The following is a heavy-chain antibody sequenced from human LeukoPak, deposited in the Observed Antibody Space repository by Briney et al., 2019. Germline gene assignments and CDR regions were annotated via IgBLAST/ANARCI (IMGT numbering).Heavy chain of an antibody. D-gene: IGHD6-13*01. J-gene: IGHJ4*02. V-gene: IGHV4-59*08. Sequence: SETLSLTCTVSGGSITNYYWSWIRQPPEKGLEWVGYTYYSGSTNYNPSLKSRLTISADTSRGQFSLKLSSVTAADTAVYYCESGEAAAGGYVDWWGQGILVIVP. CDR2: TYYSGST. CDR3: ESGEAAAGGYVDW. CDR1: GGSITNYY.